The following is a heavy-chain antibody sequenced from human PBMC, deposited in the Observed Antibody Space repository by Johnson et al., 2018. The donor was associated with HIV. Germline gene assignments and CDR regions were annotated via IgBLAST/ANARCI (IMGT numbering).Heavy chain of an antibody. V-gene: IGHV3-30*14. D-gene: IGHD2-15*01. CDR2: ISYDGSKK. CDR1: GFTFSSYA. Sequence: QVQLVESGGGVVQPGRSLRLSCAASGFTFSSYAVQWVRQAPDKGLEWVAVISYDGSKKYYADSVKGRFTISRDTSKNTLYLQMNNLRPDDTAVYYCARPTGWLRAFDIWGQGTMVTVSS. J-gene: IGHJ3*02. CDR3: ARPTGWLRAFDI.